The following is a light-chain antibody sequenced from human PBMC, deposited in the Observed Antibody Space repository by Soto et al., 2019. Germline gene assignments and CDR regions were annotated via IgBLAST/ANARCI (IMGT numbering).Light chain of an antibody. CDR2: DAS. J-gene: IGKJ5*01. V-gene: IGKV3-11*01. Sequence: EIVLTQSPATLSLSPGESATLSCRASQSVTKYLVWYQQKPGQVPRLLISDASYRATGIPARFSGSGSGTDFTLTISSLEPEDFALYYCQQRSNWPITFGQGTRLEIK. CDR1: QSVTKY. CDR3: QQRSNWPIT.